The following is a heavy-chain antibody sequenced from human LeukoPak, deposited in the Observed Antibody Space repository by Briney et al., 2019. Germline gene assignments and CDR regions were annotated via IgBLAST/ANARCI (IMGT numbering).Heavy chain of an antibody. CDR2: IYYSGST. J-gene: IGHJ4*02. CDR3: ARVGIGSEKPPDY. Sequence: KPSETLSLTCTVSGGSISSYYWSWVRQPPGKGLEWIGYIYYSGSTNYNPSLKSRVTISVDTSKNQFSLKLSSVTAADTAVYYCARVGIGSEKPPDYWGQGTLVTVSS. CDR1: GGSISSYY. V-gene: IGHV4-59*01. D-gene: IGHD2-21*01.